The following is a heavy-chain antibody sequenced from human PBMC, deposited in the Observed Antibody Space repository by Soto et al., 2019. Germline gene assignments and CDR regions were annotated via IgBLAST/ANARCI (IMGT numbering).Heavy chain of an antibody. D-gene: IGHD3-10*01. V-gene: IGHV4-4*02. CDR3: ERPVYDTRLNYMYFDF. J-gene: IGHJ4*02. CDR1: GVSLTSGNW. CDR2: IFHDGTA. Sequence: SETLSLTCAVSGVSLTSGNWWTWVRQSPQRGLEYIGEIFHDGTANYYPSFERRVAMSVDTSRNQFSLKLTSVTAADTAVYFCERPVYDTRLNYMYFDFWGPGTLVTVSS.